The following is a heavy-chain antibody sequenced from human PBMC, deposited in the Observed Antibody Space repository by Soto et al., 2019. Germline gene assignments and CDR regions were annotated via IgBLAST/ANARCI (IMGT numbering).Heavy chain of an antibody. D-gene: IGHD5-18*01. CDR1: GGSISSYY. V-gene: IGHV4-59*01. CDR3: SRIQIPSAPDY. CDR2: IYYSGST. J-gene: IGHJ4*02. Sequence: SETLSLTCTVSGGSISSYYWSWIRQPPGKGLEWIGYIYYSGSTNYNPSLKSRVTITKDTSKNQVVLTMTNMDPVDTATYYCSRIQIPSAPDYWGQGALVTVSS.